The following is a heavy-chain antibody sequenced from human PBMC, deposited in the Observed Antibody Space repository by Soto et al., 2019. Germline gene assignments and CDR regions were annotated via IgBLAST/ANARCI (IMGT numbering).Heavy chain of an antibody. CDR2: IYYSGST. CDR1: GGSVSSGSYY. J-gene: IGHJ4*02. D-gene: IGHD3-3*02. V-gene: IGHV4-61*01. Sequence: SETLSLTCTVSGGSVSSGSYYWSWIRQPPGKGLEWIGYIYYSGSTNYNPSLKSRVTISVDTSKNQFSLKLSSVTAADTAVYYCAGLEHFDVMYYFGDWGEGTLVSLAS. CDR3: AGLEHFDVMYYFGD.